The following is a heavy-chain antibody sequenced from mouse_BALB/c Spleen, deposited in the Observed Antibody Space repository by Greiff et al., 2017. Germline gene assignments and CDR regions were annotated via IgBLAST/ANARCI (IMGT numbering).Heavy chain of an antibody. CDR2: IDPANGNT. D-gene: IGHD2-3*01. Sequence: EVKLVESGAELVKPGASVKLSCTASGFNIKDTYMHWVKQRPEQGLEWIGRIDPANGNTKYDPKFQGKATITADTSSNTAYLQLSSLTSEDTAVYYCARAYDGYPSFAYWGQGTLVTVSA. CDR3: ARAYDGYPSFAY. V-gene: IGHV14-3*02. CDR1: GFNIKDTY. J-gene: IGHJ3*01.